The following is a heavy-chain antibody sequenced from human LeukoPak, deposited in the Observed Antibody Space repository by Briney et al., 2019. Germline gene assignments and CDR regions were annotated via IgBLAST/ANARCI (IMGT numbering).Heavy chain of an antibody. CDR2: IIPIFGTA. D-gene: IGHD2-21*02. Sequence: SVKVSCKASGGTFSSYAISWVRLAPGQGLEWMGGIIPIFGTANYAQKFQGRVTITADESTSTAYMELSSLRSEDTAVYYCAKLGPYCGGDCYYFDYWGQGTLVTVSS. J-gene: IGHJ4*02. CDR1: GGTFSSYA. V-gene: IGHV1-69*13. CDR3: AKLGPYCGGDCYYFDY.